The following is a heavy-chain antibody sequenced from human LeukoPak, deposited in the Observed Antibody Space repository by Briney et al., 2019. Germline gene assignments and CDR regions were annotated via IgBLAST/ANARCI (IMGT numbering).Heavy chain of an antibody. CDR1: GGTFSSYA. CDR2: IIPIFGTA. CDR3: AGSGYSYGMDYYWYFDL. J-gene: IGHJ2*01. D-gene: IGHD5-18*01. Sequence: GASVKVSCKASGGTFSSYAISWVRQAPGQGLEWMGGIIPIFGTASYAQKFQGRVTITADKSTSTAYMELSSLRSEDTAVYYCAGSGYSYGMDYYWYFDLWGRGTLVTVSS. V-gene: IGHV1-69*06.